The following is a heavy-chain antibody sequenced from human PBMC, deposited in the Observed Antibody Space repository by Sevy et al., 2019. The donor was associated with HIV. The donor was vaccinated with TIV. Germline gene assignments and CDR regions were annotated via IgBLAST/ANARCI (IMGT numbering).Heavy chain of an antibody. CDR3: VREKGEQXLSVXWXDX. J-gene: IGHJ5*02. Sequence: GGSLRLSXAASXXXFSYYEMNWXRXAPGRGLEWVSYISSSGSTIYYADSVKGRFTISRDNAKNSLYLQMNSLSAEDTAVYYCVREKGEQXLSVXWXDXXXQGTLVTVSS. D-gene: IGHD6-19*01. CDR1: XXXFSYYE. CDR2: ISSSGSTI. V-gene: IGHV3-48*03.